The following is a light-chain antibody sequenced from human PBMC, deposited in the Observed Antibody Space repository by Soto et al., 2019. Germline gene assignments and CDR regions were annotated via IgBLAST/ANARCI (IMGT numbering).Light chain of an antibody. V-gene: IGKV1-39*01. CDR2: TAS. J-gene: IGKJ4*01. CDR3: HQSYSTPLT. Sequence: DIQMTQSPPSLSASVGDRFTIICQASQGISTFLNWYQQKPGKAPRLVIYTASSLQSGVPSRFSGSGYGTDFNLTISSMQTEDFATYYCHQSYSTPLTFGGGTKVDIK. CDR1: QGISTF.